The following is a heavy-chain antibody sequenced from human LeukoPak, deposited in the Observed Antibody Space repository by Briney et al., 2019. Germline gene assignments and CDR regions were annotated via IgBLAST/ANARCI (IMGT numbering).Heavy chain of an antibody. CDR2: IKQDGSEK. V-gene: IGHV3-7*01. Sequence: GESLKISCAASGFTFSSYWMSWVRQAPGKGLEWVANIKQDGSEKYYVDSVKGRFTISRDNAKNSLYLQMNSLRAEDTAVYYCARDNPDYDYIWGSYRGGDAFDIWGQGTMVTVSS. CDR1: GFTFSSYW. D-gene: IGHD3-16*02. J-gene: IGHJ3*02. CDR3: ARDNPDYDYIWGSYRGGDAFDI.